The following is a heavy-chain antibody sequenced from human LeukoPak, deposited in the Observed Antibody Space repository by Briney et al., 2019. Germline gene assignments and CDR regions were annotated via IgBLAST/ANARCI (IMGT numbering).Heavy chain of an antibody. CDR3: ARPGVGAYFDY. CDR1: GGSFSGYY. J-gene: IGHJ4*02. V-gene: IGHV4-34*01. CDR2: INHSGST. D-gene: IGHD1-26*01. Sequence: SETLSLTCAVYGGSFSGYYWSWIRQPPGKGLEWIGEINHSGSTNYNPSLKSRVTISVDTSKNQFSLKLSSVTAADTAVYYCARPGVGAYFDYWAREPWSPSPQ.